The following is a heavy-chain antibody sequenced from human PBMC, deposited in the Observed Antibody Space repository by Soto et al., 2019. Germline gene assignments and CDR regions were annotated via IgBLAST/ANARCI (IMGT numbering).Heavy chain of an antibody. D-gene: IGHD3-22*01. Sequence: QVQLQESGPGLVKPSETLSLTCSVSGGSIRSYYWGWIRQSPGKGLEWLGYVYDSGHTNYNPSLKSRVAMSLDTFKNQFSLRLSSVTAADTAMYYCARSRTSSYDSSTPEPDGAFDIWGQGTMVTVSS. CDR1: GGSIRSYY. CDR3: ARSRTSSYDSSTPEPDGAFDI. V-gene: IGHV4-59*12. J-gene: IGHJ3*02. CDR2: VYDSGHT.